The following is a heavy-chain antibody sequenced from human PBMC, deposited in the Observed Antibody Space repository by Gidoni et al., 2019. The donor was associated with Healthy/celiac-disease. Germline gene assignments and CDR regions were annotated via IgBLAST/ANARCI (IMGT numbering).Heavy chain of an antibody. J-gene: IGHJ3*02. Sequence: EVQLLESGGGLVQPGGSLRLSCAASGLTFSSYAMSWVRKAPGKGLEWVSAISGSGGSTYYADSVKGRFTISRDNSKNTLYLQMNSLRAEDTAVYYCAKVVYDFWSGYDDAFDIWGQGTMVTVSS. CDR3: AKVVYDFWSGYDDAFDI. D-gene: IGHD3-3*01. CDR1: GLTFSSYA. V-gene: IGHV3-23*01. CDR2: ISGSGGST.